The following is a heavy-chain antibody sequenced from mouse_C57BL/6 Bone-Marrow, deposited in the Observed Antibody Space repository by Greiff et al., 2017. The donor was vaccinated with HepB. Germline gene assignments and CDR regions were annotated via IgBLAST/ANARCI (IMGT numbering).Heavy chain of an antibody. Sequence: VHLVESGAELVRPGASVTLSCKASGYTFTDYEMHWVKQTPVHGLEWIGAIDPETGGTAYNQKFKGTAILTADKSSSTAYMELRSLTSEDSAVYYCTRSDDGYYRYWFAYWGQGTLVTVSA. D-gene: IGHD2-3*01. CDR3: TRSDDGYYRYWFAY. CDR2: IDPETGGT. J-gene: IGHJ3*01. CDR1: GYTFTDYE. V-gene: IGHV1-15*01.